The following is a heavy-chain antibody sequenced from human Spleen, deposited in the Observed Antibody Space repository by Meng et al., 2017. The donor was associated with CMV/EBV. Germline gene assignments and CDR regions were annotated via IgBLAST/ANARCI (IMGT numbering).Heavy chain of an antibody. V-gene: IGHV3-21*01. D-gene: IGHD3-3*01. J-gene: IGHJ6*02. CDR1: GITFSAYS. CDR3: AGFGVAITNGLDV. Sequence: GGSLRLSCAASGITFSAYSMNWVRQAPGKGLEWVSSISTTSPYIYYSDSVKGRFTISRDNAKNSLYLQVNSLRVEDTAVYYCAGFGVAITNGLDVWGQGTTVTVSS. CDR2: ISTTSPYI.